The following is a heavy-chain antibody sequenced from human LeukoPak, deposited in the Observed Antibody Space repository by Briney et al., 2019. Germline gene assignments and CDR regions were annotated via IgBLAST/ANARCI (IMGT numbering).Heavy chain of an antibody. J-gene: IGHJ2*01. D-gene: IGHD3-9*01. V-gene: IGHV4-31*03. CDR1: GGSISSGGNY. CDR3: ASGELRYFDWCGLDL. CDR2: IYYSGST. Sequence: PSETLSLTCTVSGGSISSGGNYWSWIRQHPGKGLEWIGYIYYSGSTYYNPSLKSRVTISVDTSKNQFSLKLSSVTAADTAVYYCASGELRYFDWCGLDLWGRGTLVTVSS.